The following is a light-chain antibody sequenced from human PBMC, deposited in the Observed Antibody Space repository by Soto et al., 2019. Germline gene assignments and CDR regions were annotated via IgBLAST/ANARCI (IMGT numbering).Light chain of an antibody. J-gene: IGLJ1*01. CDR1: NIGRKS. CDR3: HVWDSSSGHYI. Sequence: SYELTQPPSVSVAPGQTARISCGGNNIGRKSVHWYQQKPGRAPVVVVYDDSDRPSGIPERFSGANSGDTATLTISRVEDGDEAEYYCHVWDSSSGHYIFGNGTKVTV. CDR2: DDS. V-gene: IGLV3-21*02.